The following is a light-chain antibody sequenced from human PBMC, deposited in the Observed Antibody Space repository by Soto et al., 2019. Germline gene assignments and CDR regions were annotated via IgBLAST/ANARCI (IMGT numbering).Light chain of an antibody. CDR1: QGINSY. J-gene: IGKJ3*01. V-gene: IGKV1-9*01. CDR2: DAS. CDR3: QQLNTYPRT. Sequence: IQLTQSPSSLSASVGDRVTITCRASQGINSYVAWYQQKAGKAPKLLIYDASTLQTGVPSRFSGSGSGTDFTLTISCLQPEDFATYYCQQLNTYPRTFGPGTKVDVK.